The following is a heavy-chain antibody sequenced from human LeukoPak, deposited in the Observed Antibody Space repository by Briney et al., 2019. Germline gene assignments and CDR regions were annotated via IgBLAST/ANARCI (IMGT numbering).Heavy chain of an antibody. V-gene: IGHV3-23*01. D-gene: IGHD2-15*01. J-gene: IGHJ4*02. CDR1: GFSLRSYA. CDR3: AKAPVTSCRGAFCYPFDS. CDR2: TSSSDDGK. Sequence: PGGSLRLSCTVSGFSLRSYAMSWVRRAPGKGLEWVSATSSSDDGKYYANSVRGRFTIPRDNYRNTMYLKMNSLRAEDAAVYYCAKAPVTSCRGAFCYPFDSWGQGTLVTVSS.